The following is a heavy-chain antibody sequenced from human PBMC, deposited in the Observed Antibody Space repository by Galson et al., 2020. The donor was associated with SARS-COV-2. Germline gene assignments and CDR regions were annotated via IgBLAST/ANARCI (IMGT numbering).Heavy chain of an antibody. CDR2: ISGSGRST. D-gene: IGHD3-16*01. CDR1: GFTFSRYA. J-gene: IGHJ4*02. Sequence: GESLKISCAASGFTFSRYAMSWVRQAPGKGLEWVSGISGSGRSTHYADSVKGRITISRDNSKNMVDLQMNSLRAEDTAVYYCAKVGEWDADEYYFDYWGQGTLVTVSS. CDR3: AKVGEWDADEYYFDY. V-gene: IGHV3-23*01.